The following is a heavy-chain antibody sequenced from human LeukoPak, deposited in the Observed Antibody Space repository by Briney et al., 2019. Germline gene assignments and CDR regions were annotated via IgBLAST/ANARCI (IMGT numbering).Heavy chain of an antibody. CDR3: ARDSTGRLGIAARGTGY. J-gene: IGHJ4*02. CDR1: GFTFSSYS. Sequence: PGGSLRLSCAASGFTFSSYSMSWVRQAPGKGLEWVANINQDGSEKYYVDSVKGRFSISRDNAKNSLYLQMNSLRAEDTAVYYCARDSTGRLGIAARGTGYWGQGTLVTVSS. D-gene: IGHD6-6*01. CDR2: INQDGSEK. V-gene: IGHV3-7*01.